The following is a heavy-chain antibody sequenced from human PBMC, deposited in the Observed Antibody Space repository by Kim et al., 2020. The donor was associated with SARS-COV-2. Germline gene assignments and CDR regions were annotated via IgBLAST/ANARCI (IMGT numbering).Heavy chain of an antibody. J-gene: IGHJ4*02. V-gene: IGHV1-69*13. D-gene: IGHD2-21*02. CDR3: AREGGDVVVTYALDC. CDR2: IIPIYGTA. CDR1: GDTFSNYA. Sequence: SVKVSCKPSGDTFSNYAISWVRQAPGKGLEWMGGIIPIYGTANYAQKFQGRVAITADESTTTAYMDLTSLTSEDTAVYYCAREGGDVVVTYALDCWGQGTLVTVSS.